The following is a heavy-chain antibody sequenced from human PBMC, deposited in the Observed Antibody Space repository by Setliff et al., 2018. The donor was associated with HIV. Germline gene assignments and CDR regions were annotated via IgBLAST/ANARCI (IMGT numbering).Heavy chain of an antibody. V-gene: IGHV3-30*02. CDR1: GFPFSSYG. D-gene: IGHD7-27*01. J-gene: IGHJ6*03. Sequence: HPGGSLRLSCAASGFPFSSYGLHWVRQVPGRGLEWVGIISYGGEKYYADSVKGRFTISRDNSKSTVYLQMNSLRVEDTAVYFCARELGPIYYFHYMDVWGKGTTVTVSS. CDR2: ISYGGEK. CDR3: ARELGPIYYFHYMDV.